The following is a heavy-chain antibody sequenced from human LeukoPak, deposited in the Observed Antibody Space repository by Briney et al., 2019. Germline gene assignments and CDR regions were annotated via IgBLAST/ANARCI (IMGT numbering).Heavy chain of an antibody. J-gene: IGHJ4*02. D-gene: IGHD1-26*01. CDR1: SGSFSDYC. Sequence: SETLSLTCAVHSGSFSDYCWTWIRQPPGRGLEWIGEINHSGSTNYNPSLKSRVTISVDTSKNQFSLKLSSVTAADTAVYYCARGVLVVGATTDFDYWGQGTLVTVSS. CDR3: ARGVLVVGATTDFDY. CDR2: INHSGST. V-gene: IGHV4-34*01.